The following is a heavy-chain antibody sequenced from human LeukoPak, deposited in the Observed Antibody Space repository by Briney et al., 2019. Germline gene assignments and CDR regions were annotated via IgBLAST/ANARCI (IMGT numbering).Heavy chain of an antibody. V-gene: IGHV3-30-3*01. Sequence: PGRSLTLSCAVSGLTFSTYAMHWVRQSPGKGLEWVAAISYDGSGKYYADSVEGRFSISRDNSKNTLYLQMNSLVQEDTAIYYCARGGGGLAVLPAGAGLYHLDYWGQGTLVTVSS. CDR1: GLTFSTYA. CDR3: ARGGGGLAVLPAGAGLYHLDY. J-gene: IGHJ4*02. D-gene: IGHD2-8*02. CDR2: ISYDGSGK.